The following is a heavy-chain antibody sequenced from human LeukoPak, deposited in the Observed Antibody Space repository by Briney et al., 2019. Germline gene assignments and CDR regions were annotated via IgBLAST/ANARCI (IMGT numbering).Heavy chain of an antibody. CDR1: GFTFSSYA. J-gene: IGHJ3*02. CDR2: ISGSGGST. CDR3: ARDITMIVVVPDAFDI. D-gene: IGHD3-22*01. V-gene: IGHV3-23*01. Sequence: GGSLGLSCAASGFTFSSYAMTWVRQAPGKGLEWVSAISGSGGSTYYTDSVKGRFIISRDNSKNTLYLQMNSLRAEDTAVYYCARDITMIVVVPDAFDIWGQGTMVTVSS.